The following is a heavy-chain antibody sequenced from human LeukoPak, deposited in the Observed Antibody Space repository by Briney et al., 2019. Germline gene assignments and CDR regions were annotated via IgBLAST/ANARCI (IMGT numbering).Heavy chain of an antibody. CDR2: INAGNGNT. V-gene: IGHV1-3*01. J-gene: IGHJ4*02. D-gene: IGHD6-19*01. Sequence: AASVKVSCKASGYTFTSYAMHWVRQAPGQRLEWMGWINAGNGNTKYSQKFQGRVTITRDTSASIAYMELSSLRPEDTAVYYCARLQWPPSYGFDYWGQGTLVTVSS. CDR1: GYTFTSYA. CDR3: ARLQWPPSYGFDY.